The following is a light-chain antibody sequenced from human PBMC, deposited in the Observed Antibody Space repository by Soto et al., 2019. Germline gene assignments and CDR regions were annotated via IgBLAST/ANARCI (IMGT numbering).Light chain of an antibody. V-gene: IGLV1-47*01. CDR3: AAWVDSLSVL. Sequence: QSVLTQPPSASGTPGQRVTISCSGSSSNIGSNYVYWYQQLPGTAPKLLIYRNNQRPSGVPDRFSGSKSGTSASLAISGLRSEDEADYYCAAWVDSLSVLFGGGTKLTV. CDR1: SSNIGSNY. J-gene: IGLJ2*01. CDR2: RNN.